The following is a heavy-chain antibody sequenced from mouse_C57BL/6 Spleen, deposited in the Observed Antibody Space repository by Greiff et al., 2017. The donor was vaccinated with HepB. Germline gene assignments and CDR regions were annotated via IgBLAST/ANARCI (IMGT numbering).Heavy chain of an antibody. CDR2: IDPSDSYT. J-gene: IGHJ4*01. V-gene: IGHV1-50*01. D-gene: IGHD2-3*01. CDR1: GYTFTSYW. CDR3: ARYKGLLDAMDY. Sequence: VQLQQPGAELVKPGASVKLSCKASGYTFTSYWMQWVKQRPGQGLEWIGEIDPSDSYTNYNQKFKGKATLTVDTSSSTAYMQLSSLTSEDSAVYYCARYKGLLDAMDYWGQGTSVTVSS.